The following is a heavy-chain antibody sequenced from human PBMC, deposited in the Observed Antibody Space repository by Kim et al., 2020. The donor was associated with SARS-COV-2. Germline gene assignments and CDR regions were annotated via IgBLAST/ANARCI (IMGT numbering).Heavy chain of an antibody. CDR2: ISYDGSNK. Sequence: GGSLRLSCAASGFTFSSYAMHWVRQAPGKGLEWVAVISYDGSNKYYADSVKGRFTISRDNSKNTLYLQMNSLRAEDTAEYYCARIPYDSSGYYSDGAFDIWGQGTMVTVSS. J-gene: IGHJ3*02. CDR3: ARIPYDSSGYYSDGAFDI. CDR1: GFTFSSYA. V-gene: IGHV3-30-3*01. D-gene: IGHD3-22*01.